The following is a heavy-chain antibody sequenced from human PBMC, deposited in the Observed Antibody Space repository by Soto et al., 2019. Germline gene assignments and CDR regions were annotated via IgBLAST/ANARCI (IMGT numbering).Heavy chain of an antibody. Sequence: QVQLAQSGAEERKPGASVKVSCEATGYTFTAYAMHWVRQAPGQSLEWMGWINPANGNTRYSQKFQGRLTITSDTSANTVYMELSSLTSEDTSMYYCTRSAISPYGGLIGPFDYWGQGNLLTVS. CDR1: GYTFTAYA. D-gene: IGHD3-16*02. CDR3: TRSAISPYGGLIGPFDY. CDR2: INPANGNT. V-gene: IGHV1-3*05. J-gene: IGHJ4*02.